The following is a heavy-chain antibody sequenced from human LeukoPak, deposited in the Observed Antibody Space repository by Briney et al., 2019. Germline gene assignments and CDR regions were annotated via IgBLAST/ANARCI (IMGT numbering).Heavy chain of an antibody. D-gene: IGHD6-6*01. Sequence: SETLSLTCTVSGGSISSSTYYWGWIRQPPGKGLEWIGSIYYSGNAYYKPSLKSRITMSGDTSKNQFSLRVSSVTAADTALYYCARHERGSSDWFDPWGQGTLVTVSS. V-gene: IGHV4-39*01. CDR3: ARHERGSSDWFDP. J-gene: IGHJ5*02. CDR2: IYYSGNA. CDR1: GGSISSSTYY.